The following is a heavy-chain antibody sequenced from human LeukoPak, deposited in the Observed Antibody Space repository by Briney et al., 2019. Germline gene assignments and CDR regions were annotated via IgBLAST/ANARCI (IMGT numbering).Heavy chain of an antibody. CDR1: GGSFSGYY. CDR2: TNHSRST. CDR3: ARGRIVVARRSGAFDI. D-gene: IGHD2-15*01. J-gene: IGHJ3*02. V-gene: IGHV4-34*01. Sequence: SETLSLTCAVYGGSFSGYYWSWIRQPPGKGLEWIGETNHSRSTNYNTSLKSRVTISVDTSKNQFSLKLSSVTAADTAVYYCARGRIVVARRSGAFDIWGQGTMVTVSS.